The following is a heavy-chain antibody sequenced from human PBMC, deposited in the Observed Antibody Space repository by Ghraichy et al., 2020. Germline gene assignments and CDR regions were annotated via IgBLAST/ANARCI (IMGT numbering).Heavy chain of an antibody. V-gene: IGHV3-48*03. CDR2: ISSSGSTI. J-gene: IGHJ4*02. CDR3: ASFEYSSPYYFDY. Sequence: GGSLRLSCAASGFTFSSYEMNWVRQAPGKGLEWVSYISSSGSTIYYADSVKGRFTISRDNAKNSLYLQMNSLRAEDTAVYYCASFEYSSPYYFDYWGQGTLVTVSS. CDR1: GFTFSSYE. D-gene: IGHD6-6*01.